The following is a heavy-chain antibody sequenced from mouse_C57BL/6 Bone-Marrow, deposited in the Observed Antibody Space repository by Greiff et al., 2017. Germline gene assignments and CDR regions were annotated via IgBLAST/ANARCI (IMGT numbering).Heavy chain of an antibody. CDR1: GFSLTSYG. CDR3: AERWDYGIAMDY. J-gene: IGHJ4*01. V-gene: IGHV2-5*01. CDR2: IWRGGST. D-gene: IGHD1-1*01. Sequence: VQLQQSGPGLVQPSQSLSITCTVSGFSLTSYGVHWVRQSPGKGLEWLGVIWRGGSTDYNAAFMSRLSITKDNSKSQVFFKMNRLQADDTAIYYCAERWDYGIAMDYWGQGTSVTVSS.